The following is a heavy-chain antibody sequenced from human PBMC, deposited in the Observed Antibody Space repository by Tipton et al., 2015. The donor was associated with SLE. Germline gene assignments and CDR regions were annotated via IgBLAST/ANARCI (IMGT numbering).Heavy chain of an antibody. V-gene: IGHV4-4*09. J-gene: IGHJ2*01. CDR3: ARGLYDSSGFDYWYFDL. D-gene: IGHD3-22*01. CDR2: IYTSGST. Sequence: LSLTCTASGGSISSHYWSWIRQPPGKGLEWIGYIYTSGSTNYNPSLKSRVTISVDTSKNQFSLKLSSVTAADTAVYYCARGLYDSSGFDYWYFDLWGRGTLVTV. CDR1: GGSISSHY.